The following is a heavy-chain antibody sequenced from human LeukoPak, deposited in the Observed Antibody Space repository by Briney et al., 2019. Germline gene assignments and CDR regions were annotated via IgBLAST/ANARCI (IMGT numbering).Heavy chain of an antibody. Sequence: PGGSLRLSCAASGFTFSSYGMHWVRQAPGKGLEWVAFIRYDGSNKYYADSAKGRFTISRDNSKNTLYLQMNSLRAEDTAVYYCAKDYDFWSGPDAFDIWGQGTMVTVSS. CDR1: GFTFSSYG. CDR3: AKDYDFWSGPDAFDI. J-gene: IGHJ3*02. CDR2: IRYDGSNK. D-gene: IGHD3-3*01. V-gene: IGHV3-30*02.